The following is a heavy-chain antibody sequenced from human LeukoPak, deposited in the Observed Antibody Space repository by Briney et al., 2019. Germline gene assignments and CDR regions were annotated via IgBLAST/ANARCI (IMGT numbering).Heavy chain of an antibody. CDR1: GGSISSSSYY. D-gene: IGHD5-18*01. Sequence: PSETLSLTCTVSGGSISSSSYYWGWIRQPPGRGLEWIGSIYYSGSTYYDPSLKSRVTISVDTSKNQFSLKLSSVTAADTAVYYCARVGATWIQLWRIDYWGQGTLVTVSS. V-gene: IGHV4-39*07. CDR3: ARVGATWIQLWRIDY. J-gene: IGHJ4*02. CDR2: IYYSGST.